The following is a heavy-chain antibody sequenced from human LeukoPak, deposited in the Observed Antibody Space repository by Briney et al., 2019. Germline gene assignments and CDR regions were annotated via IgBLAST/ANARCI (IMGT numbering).Heavy chain of an antibody. J-gene: IGHJ6*03. Sequence: GSSVKVSCKASGGTFSSYAISWVRQAPGQGLEWMGGIIPIFGTANYAQKFQGRVTITTDESTSTAYMELSSLRSEDTAVYYCARGGLPIPSHYYGSSVYYMDVWGKGTTVTVSS. D-gene: IGHD3-10*01. CDR3: ARGGLPIPSHYYGSSVYYMDV. V-gene: IGHV1-69*05. CDR2: IIPIFGTA. CDR1: GGTFSSYA.